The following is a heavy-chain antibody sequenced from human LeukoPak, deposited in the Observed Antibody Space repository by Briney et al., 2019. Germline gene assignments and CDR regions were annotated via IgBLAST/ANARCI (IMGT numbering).Heavy chain of an antibody. J-gene: IGHJ4*02. CDR1: GFTFSSYG. CDR2: ISYDGSNK. Sequence: GGSLSLSCAASGFTFSSYGMHWVRQAPGKGLEWVAVISYDGSNKYYADSVKGRFTISRDNSKNTLYLQMNSLRAEDTAVYYCANFEMDCSSTSCHWGQGTLVTVSS. D-gene: IGHD2-2*01. CDR3: ANFEMDCSSTSCH. V-gene: IGHV3-30*18.